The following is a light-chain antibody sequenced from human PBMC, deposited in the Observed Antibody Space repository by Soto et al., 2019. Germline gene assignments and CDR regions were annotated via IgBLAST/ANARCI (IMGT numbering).Light chain of an antibody. Sequence: QSVLRQPPSVSGAPGQRGPIPCTGGSSKIGAGYDVNWYQQLPGTAPKLLIYGNSNRPSGVPDRFSGSKSGTSASLAITGLQAEDEADYYCQSYDSSLSGYVFGTGTKVTVL. CDR2: GNS. V-gene: IGLV1-40*01. CDR1: SSKIGAGYD. J-gene: IGLJ1*01. CDR3: QSYDSSLSGYV.